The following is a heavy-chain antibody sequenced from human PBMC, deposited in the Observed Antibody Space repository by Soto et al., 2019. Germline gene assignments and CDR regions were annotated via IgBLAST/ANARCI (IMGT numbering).Heavy chain of an antibody. CDR1: VGSFSGYY. CDR3: ARGPAAIGWGYYYYGMEV. J-gene: IGHJ6*01. Sequence: SETLSLTCAFYVGSFSGYYWSCIRHPPGKWLEWIGEINHSGSTNYNPSLKSRVTISVDTSKNQFSLKLSSVTAADTAVYYCARGPAAIGWGYYYYGMEVWGQGTTVIVS. V-gene: IGHV4-34*01. CDR2: INHSGST. D-gene: IGHD2-2*01.